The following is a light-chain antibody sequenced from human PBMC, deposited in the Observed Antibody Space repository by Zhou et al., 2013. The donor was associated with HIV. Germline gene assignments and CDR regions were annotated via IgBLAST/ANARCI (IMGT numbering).Light chain of an antibody. CDR2: KAS. CDR1: QNIRSW. Sequence: DIQMTQSPSALSASVGDRVIITCRASQNIRSWVAWYQQKPGKVPKLLIYKASNLESGVPSRFSGSGYGTDFTLTISRLEPEDFAVYYCQQYGSSLTWTFGQGTKVEIK. V-gene: IGKV1-5*03. CDR3: QQYGSSLTWT. J-gene: IGKJ1*01.